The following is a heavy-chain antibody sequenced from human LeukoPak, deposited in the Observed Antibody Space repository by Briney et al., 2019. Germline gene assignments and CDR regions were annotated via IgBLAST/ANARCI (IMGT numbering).Heavy chain of an antibody. V-gene: IGHV4-38-2*01. D-gene: IGHD6-6*01. CDR3: ARGVEYSSSSFDY. Sequence: PSETLSLTCAVSGYSISSGYYWGWIRQPPGKGLEWIGSIYHSGSTYYNPSLKSRVTISVDTSKNQFSLKLSSVTAADTAVYYCARGVEYSSSSFDYWGQGTLVTVSS. CDR1: GYSISSGYY. J-gene: IGHJ4*02. CDR2: IYHSGST.